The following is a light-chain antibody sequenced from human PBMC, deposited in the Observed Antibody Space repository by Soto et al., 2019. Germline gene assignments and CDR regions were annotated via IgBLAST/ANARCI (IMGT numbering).Light chain of an antibody. CDR2: DAS. Sequence: DIQMTQSPSTLSASVGDRVIITCRASQSISSQLAWYQQKPGKAPKLLIYDASSLESGVPSRFSGSGSGTEFTLTISSLQPDDFATYYCQQYSDYPRTFGQGTKVEI. V-gene: IGKV1-5*01. CDR3: QQYSDYPRT. J-gene: IGKJ1*01. CDR1: QSISSQ.